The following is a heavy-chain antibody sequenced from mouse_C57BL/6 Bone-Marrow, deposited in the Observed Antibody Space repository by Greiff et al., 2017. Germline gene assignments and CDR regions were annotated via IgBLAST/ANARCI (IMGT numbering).Heavy chain of an antibody. D-gene: IGHD1-1*01. CDR1: GYTFTSYW. V-gene: IGHV1-72*01. Sequence: VQLQQPGAELVKPGASVKLSCKASGYTFTSYWMHWVKQRPGRGLEWIGRFAPNSGGTKYNEKIKSKSTLTVDKPSSTAYLQLSSLTSEDSAVYYCANLLRRRNYWGQGTTLTVSS. CDR2: FAPNSGGT. CDR3: ANLLRRRNY. J-gene: IGHJ2*01.